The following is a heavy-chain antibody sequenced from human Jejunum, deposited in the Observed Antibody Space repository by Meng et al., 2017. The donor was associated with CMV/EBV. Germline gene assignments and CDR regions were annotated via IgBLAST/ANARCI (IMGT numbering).Heavy chain of an antibody. V-gene: IGHV3-66*01. CDR2: IYSDSGT. CDR1: GIAVSDNY. J-gene: IGHJ6*02. Sequence: GIAVSDNYMSWVRQAPGKGLEWVSVIYSDSGTYYADSVRGRFTTSRDTAKNTLYLQLNSLRAEDTAVYYCARDRRNRLKHYGMDVWGQGTTVTVSS. CDR3: ARDRRNRLKHYGMDV.